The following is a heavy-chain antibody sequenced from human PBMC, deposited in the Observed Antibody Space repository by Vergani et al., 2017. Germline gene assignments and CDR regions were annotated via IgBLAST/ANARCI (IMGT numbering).Heavy chain of an antibody. J-gene: IGHJ4*02. CDR2: ISYDGSNK. CDR1: GFTFSSYA. CDR3: AKKMERTYYDFWSGLLWIDY. V-gene: IGHV3-30*04. Sequence: QVQLVESGGGVVQPGRSLRLSCAASGFTFSSYAMHWVRQAPGKGLEWVAVISYDGSNKYYSDSVKGRFTISRDNSKNTLYLQMNSLRAEDTAVYYCAKKMERTYYDFWSGLLWIDYWGQGTLVTVSS. D-gene: IGHD3-3*01.